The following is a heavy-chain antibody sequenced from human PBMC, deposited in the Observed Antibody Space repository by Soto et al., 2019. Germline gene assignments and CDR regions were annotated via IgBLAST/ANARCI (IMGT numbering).Heavy chain of an antibody. J-gene: IGHJ4*02. D-gene: IGHD3-22*01. CDR1: GGSISSYY. V-gene: IGHV4-59*01. CDR2: IYYSGST. Sequence: SETLSLTCTVSGGSISSYYWSWIRQPPGKGLEWIGYIYYSGSTNYNPSLKSRVTISVDTSKNQFSLKLSSVTAAGTAVYYCARGTDYDSSDYWGQGTLVTVS. CDR3: ARGTDYDSSDY.